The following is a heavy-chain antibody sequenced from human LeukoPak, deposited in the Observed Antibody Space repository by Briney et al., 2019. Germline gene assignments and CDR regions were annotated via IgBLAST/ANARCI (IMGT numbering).Heavy chain of an antibody. CDR2: ILYDAGTA. CDR3: ARSADHCYYYYYMDV. CDR1: GVTFSSYA. V-gene: IGHV3-30*01. Sequence: RRSLRLSCAASGVTFSSYAMHWVRQAPGKGLEWVAVILYDAGTAYYADAVKGRFTSSRDNSKDTLYLQMNSLRAEDTAVYYCARSADHCYYYYYMDVWGKGATVTVSS. J-gene: IGHJ6*03.